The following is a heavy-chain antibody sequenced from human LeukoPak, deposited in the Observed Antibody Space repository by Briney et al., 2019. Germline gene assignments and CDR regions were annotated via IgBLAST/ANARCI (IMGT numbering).Heavy chain of an antibody. CDR3: ARDRADNGDYIKFDY. CDR2: IYSNGDT. J-gene: IGHJ4*02. Sequence: SETLSLTCTVSGGSISSGPYYWNWIRQSAGKGLEWIGRIYSNGDTDYHPSLKSRVTISLDTPKNQVSLSLSSVTAADTAVYYCARDRADNGDYIKFDYWGQGSLATVSS. D-gene: IGHD4-17*01. CDR1: GGSISSGPYY. V-gene: IGHV4-61*02.